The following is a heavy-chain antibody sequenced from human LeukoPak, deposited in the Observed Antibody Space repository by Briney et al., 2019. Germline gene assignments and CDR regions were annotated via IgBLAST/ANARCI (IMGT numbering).Heavy chain of an antibody. V-gene: IGHV4-34*01. CDR1: GGSFSGNY. D-gene: IGHD4-17*01. CDR3: ASLRILDDYGDYSY. J-gene: IGHJ4*02. Sequence: SETLSLTCAVYGGSFSGNYWSWIRQPPGKGLEWIGEINHSGSTNYNPSLKSRVTISVDTSKKQFSLKLSSMTAADTAVYYCASLRILDDYGDYSYWGQGTLVTVSS. CDR2: INHSGST.